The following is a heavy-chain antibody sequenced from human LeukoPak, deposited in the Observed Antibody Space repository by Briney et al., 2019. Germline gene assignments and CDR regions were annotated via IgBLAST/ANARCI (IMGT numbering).Heavy chain of an antibody. V-gene: IGHV4-34*01. D-gene: IGHD3-10*01. CDR2: INHSGST. Sequence: SETLSLTCAVYGGSFSGYYWSWIRQPPGKGLEWIGEINHSGSTNYNPSLKSRVTISVDTSKNQFSLKLSSVTAADTAVYYCARLGHYYGSGSHWGQGTLVTVSS. J-gene: IGHJ4*02. CDR3: ARLGHYYGSGSH. CDR1: GGSFSGYY.